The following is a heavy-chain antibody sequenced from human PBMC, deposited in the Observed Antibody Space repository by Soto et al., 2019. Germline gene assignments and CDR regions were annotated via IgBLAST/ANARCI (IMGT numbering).Heavy chain of an antibody. D-gene: IGHD3-22*01. CDR1: GGSFSGYY. Sequence: QVQLQQWGAGLLKPSETLSLTCAVYGGSFSGYYWSWIRQPPGKGLERIGEINHSGSTNYNPSLKRRVTISVDPSTNQFSLKLSSVTDADTAVYYCARGRLYYYDSSGGDDYWGQGTLVTVSS. CDR2: INHSGST. CDR3: ARGRLYYYDSSGGDDY. V-gene: IGHV4-34*01. J-gene: IGHJ4*02.